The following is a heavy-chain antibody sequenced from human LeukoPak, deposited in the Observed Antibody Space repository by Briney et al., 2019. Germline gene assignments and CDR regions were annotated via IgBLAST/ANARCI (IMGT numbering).Heavy chain of an antibody. D-gene: IGHD2-2*01. Sequence: ASVKVSCKVSGYTLTELSMHWVRQAPGKGLEWMGGFDSEDGETIYAQKFQGRVTMTEDTSTDTAYMELSSLRSEDTAVYYCATEVVVPAAYDYWGQGTLVTVSS. CDR3: ATEVVVPAAYDY. CDR1: GYTLTELS. V-gene: IGHV1-24*01. CDR2: FDSEDGET. J-gene: IGHJ4*02.